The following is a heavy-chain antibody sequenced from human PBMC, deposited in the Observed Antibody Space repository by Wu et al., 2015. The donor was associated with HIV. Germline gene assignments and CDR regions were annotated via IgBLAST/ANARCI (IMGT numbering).Heavy chain of an antibody. J-gene: IGHJ4*02. CDR2: MNPNSGNT. V-gene: IGHV1-8*01. CDR3: ARGAGYDNFDY. D-gene: IGHD5-18*01. CDR1: GYSFTSYD. Sequence: QVQLVQSGAEVKKPGASVKVSCKTSGYSFTSYDVNWVRQATGQGLEWMGWMNPNSGNTGYAQRFQGRVTMTRNTSTNTAYMELSSLRSEDTAVYYCARGAGYDNFDYWGQGTLVTVSS.